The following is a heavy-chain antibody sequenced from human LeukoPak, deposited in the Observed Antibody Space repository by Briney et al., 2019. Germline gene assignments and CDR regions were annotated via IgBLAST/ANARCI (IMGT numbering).Heavy chain of an antibody. CDR2: ISRTGNI. J-gene: IGHJ4*02. D-gene: IGHD1-26*01. CDR3: ARGQGAADY. CDR1: GGSISSRNW. Sequence: SETLSLTCTVSGGSISSRNWWGWVRQPPGKGLEWIGEISRTGNIDYDPSVRSRATISLDKSKSQFSLRLTSLTSADTAVYYCARGQGAADYWGQGILVIVSS. V-gene: IGHV4-4*02.